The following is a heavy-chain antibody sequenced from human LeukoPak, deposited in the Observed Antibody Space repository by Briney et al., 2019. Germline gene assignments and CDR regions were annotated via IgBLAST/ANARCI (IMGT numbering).Heavy chain of an antibody. CDR3: AKDLTH. CDR2: ITHSGST. V-gene: IGHV4-34*01. Sequence: PSETLSLTCAVYGGSFSGHYWTWIRQPPGKGLEWIGEITHSGSTNYNPSLKSRVTISVDTSKNQFSLKLSSVTAVDTAVYYCAKDLTHWGQGTLVTVSS. J-gene: IGHJ4*02. D-gene: IGHD4/OR15-4a*01. CDR1: GGSFSGHY.